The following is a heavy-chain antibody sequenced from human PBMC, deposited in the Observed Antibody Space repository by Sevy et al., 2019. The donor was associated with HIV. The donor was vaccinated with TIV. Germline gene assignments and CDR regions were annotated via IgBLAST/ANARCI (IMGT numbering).Heavy chain of an antibody. V-gene: IGHV4-31*03. Sequence: SETLSLTCTVSGGSISSGGYYWSWIRQHPGKGLEWIGYIYYSGSTYYNPSLKSRVTISVDTSKYQFSLKLSSVTAADTAVYYCARDYGGGAFDIWGQGTMVTVSS. CDR1: GGSISSGGYY. CDR3: ARDYGGGAFDI. CDR2: IYYSGST. J-gene: IGHJ3*02. D-gene: IGHD4-17*01.